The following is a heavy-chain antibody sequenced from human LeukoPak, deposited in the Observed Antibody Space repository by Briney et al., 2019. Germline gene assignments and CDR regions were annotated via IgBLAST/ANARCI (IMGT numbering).Heavy chain of an antibody. CDR2: INSDGSST. D-gene: IGHD5-12*01. Sequence: GGSLRLSCAASGFIFSNYWMYWVRQAPGKGLVWVSRINSDGSSTRYADSVKGRFTVSRDNAKNTLYLQMNSLRAEDTAVYFCEGLPVLATTPDYGGQGPLVTVSS. J-gene: IGHJ4*02. V-gene: IGHV3-74*01. CDR1: GFIFSNYW. CDR3: EGLPVLATTPDY.